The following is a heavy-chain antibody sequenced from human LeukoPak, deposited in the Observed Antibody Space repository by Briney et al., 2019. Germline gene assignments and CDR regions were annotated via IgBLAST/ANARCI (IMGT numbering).Heavy chain of an antibody. V-gene: IGHV3-21*01. D-gene: IGHD6-19*01. CDR3: ARAPGIAVAECFDY. Sequence: PGGSLRLSCAASGFTFSSYSMNWVRQAPGKGLEWVSSISSSSSYIYYADSVKGRFTISRDNAKNSLYLQMNSLRAEDTAVYYCARAPGIAVAECFDYWGQGTLVTVSS. J-gene: IGHJ4*02. CDR1: GFTFSSYS. CDR2: ISSSSSYI.